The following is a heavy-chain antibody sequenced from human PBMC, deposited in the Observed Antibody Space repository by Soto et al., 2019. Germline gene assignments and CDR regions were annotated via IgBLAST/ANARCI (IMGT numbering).Heavy chain of an antibody. D-gene: IGHD6-6*01. Sequence: SETLSLTCSIYSGSFSGYYWSWIRQPPGKGLEWIGEISQSGSTNYSPSLKSRVSISIDTSKKQFSLNLASVSAADTAVYYCARAPKVSGSSQTRPDFWGQGTLGTVSS. CDR2: ISQSGST. CDR1: SGSFSGYY. J-gene: IGHJ4*02. V-gene: IGHV4-34*01. CDR3: ARAPKVSGSSQTRPDF.